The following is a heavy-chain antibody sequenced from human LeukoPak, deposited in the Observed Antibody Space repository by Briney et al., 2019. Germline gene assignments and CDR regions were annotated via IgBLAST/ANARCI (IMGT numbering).Heavy chain of an antibody. V-gene: IGHV4-59*08. CDR2: IYYSGST. D-gene: IGHD6-13*01. CDR3: ARKHSTWTTRGYFAY. CDR1: GGSISSYY. Sequence: SETLSLTCTVSGGSISSYYWSWIRQPPGKGLEWIGYIYYSGSTYCNPSLKSRVTISVDTSKNQFSLKLRSVTAADTAVYYCARKHSTWTTRGYFAYWGQGTLVTVSS. J-gene: IGHJ4*02.